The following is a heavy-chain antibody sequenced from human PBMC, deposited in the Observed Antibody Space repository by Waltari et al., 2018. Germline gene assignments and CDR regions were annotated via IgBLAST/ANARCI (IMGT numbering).Heavy chain of an antibody. D-gene: IGHD6-13*01. Sequence: QVQLVQSGAEVNKPGASVKVSCKGSGYTFTSYGISWVRQAPGQGLEWMGWISAHNGDTNYAQKLQGRVTMTTDTSTTTAYMELRSLRSDDTAMYYCARDRPRGSSSWPPYFDYWGPGTLVTVSS. J-gene: IGHJ4*02. V-gene: IGHV1-18*01. CDR1: GYTFTSYG. CDR2: ISAHNGDT. CDR3: ARDRPRGSSSWPPYFDY.